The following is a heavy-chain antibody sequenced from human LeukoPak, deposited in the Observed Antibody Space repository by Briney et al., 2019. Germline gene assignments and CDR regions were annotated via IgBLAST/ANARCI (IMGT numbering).Heavy chain of an antibody. J-gene: IGHJ4*02. D-gene: IGHD5-24*01. CDR2: ITPSGGT. V-gene: IGHV1-2*02. CDR1: GYTFTGYY. CDR3: ARDRYGDGFAHFDY. Sequence: GASVKVSCKASGYTFTGYYMHWVGQAPGQGLEWMGWITPSGGTNYPQKFQGRVAITRDTSITTAYMDLSRLTSDDTAVYYCARDRYGDGFAHFDYWGQGALVTVSS.